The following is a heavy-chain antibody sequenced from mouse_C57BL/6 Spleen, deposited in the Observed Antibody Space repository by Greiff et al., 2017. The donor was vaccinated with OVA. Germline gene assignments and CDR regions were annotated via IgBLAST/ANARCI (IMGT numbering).Heavy chain of an antibody. CDR3: ARTYYSNYEEFDY. J-gene: IGHJ3*01. CDR2: ISSGSSTI. CDR1: GFTFSDYG. D-gene: IGHD2-5*01. V-gene: IGHV5-17*01. Sequence: EVQLVESGGGLVKPGGSLKLSCAASGFTFSDYGMHWVRQAPEKGLEWVAYISSGSSTIYYADTVKGRFTISRDNAKNTLFLQMTSLRSEDPAMYYGARTYYSNYEEFDYWGQGTLVTVSA.